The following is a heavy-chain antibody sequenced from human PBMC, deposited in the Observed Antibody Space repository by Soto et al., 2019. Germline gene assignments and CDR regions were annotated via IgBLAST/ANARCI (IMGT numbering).Heavy chain of an antibody. V-gene: IGHV4-39*01. CDR1: GGSISSSSYY. Sequence: PSETLSLTCTVSGGSISSSSYYWGWIRQPPGKGLGWIGSIYYSGSTYYNPSLKSRVTISVDTSKNQFSLKLSSVTAADTAVYYCAGQTYYDFWSGYFSIQIDYWGQGTLVTVSS. CDR2: IYYSGST. J-gene: IGHJ4*02. CDR3: AGQTYYDFWSGYFSIQIDY. D-gene: IGHD3-3*01.